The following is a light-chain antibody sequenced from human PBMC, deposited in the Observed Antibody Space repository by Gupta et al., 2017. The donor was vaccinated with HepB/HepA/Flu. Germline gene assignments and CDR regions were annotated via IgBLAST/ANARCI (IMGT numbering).Light chain of an antibody. CDR3: QRDNRTPLT. Sequence: DIVITQSPASLAVSLGERATINCKSSQSVLYSSDSKNYLAWYQQKPGQPPKLLIYWASTRESGVPDRFSGSGSGTDFTLTISSLHAEDVAVYYCQRDNRTPLTFGGGTRLEIK. J-gene: IGKJ4*01. CDR1: QSVLYSSDSKNY. V-gene: IGKV4-1*01. CDR2: WAS.